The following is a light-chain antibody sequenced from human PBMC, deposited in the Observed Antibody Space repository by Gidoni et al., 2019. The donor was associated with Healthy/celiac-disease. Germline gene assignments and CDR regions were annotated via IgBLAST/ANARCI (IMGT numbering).Light chain of an antibody. CDR3: QAWDSSTGV. CDR1: KLGDKY. CDR2: QDS. Sequence: SYELTQPPSGSGSPGQTASITCAGDKLGDKYACWYQQKPGQSPVLVIYQDSKRPSGIPERFSGSNSGNTATLTISGTQAMDEADYYCQAWDSSTGVFGGGTKLTVL. V-gene: IGLV3-1*01. J-gene: IGLJ2*01.